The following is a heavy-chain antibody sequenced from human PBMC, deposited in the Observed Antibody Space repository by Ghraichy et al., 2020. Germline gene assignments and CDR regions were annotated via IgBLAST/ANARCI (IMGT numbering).Heavy chain of an antibody. D-gene: IGHD2-15*01. V-gene: IGHV4-59*12. Sequence: SETLSLTCTVSGGSINNSYWSWVRQPPGKGLEWIGFIHSTGTSHSNPSLKPRVTISVDTSKSQFSLQLNSVTGADTAMYYCARGAAATPPSDYWGQGALVTVSS. CDR3: ARGAAATPPSDY. J-gene: IGHJ4*02. CDR1: GGSINNSY. CDR2: IHSTGTS.